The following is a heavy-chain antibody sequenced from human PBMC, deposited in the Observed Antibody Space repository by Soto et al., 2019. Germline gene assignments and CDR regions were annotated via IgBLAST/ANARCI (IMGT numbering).Heavy chain of an antibody. CDR3: ATFRSGYYKTDAFDI. CDR1: GDAISSNNW. J-gene: IGHJ3*02. V-gene: IGHV4-4*02. D-gene: IGHD3-22*01. CDR2: IHHSGST. Sequence: QVHLQESGPGLVKPSGTLSLTCAVSGDAISSNNWWTWVRQPPGKGPEWIGEIHHSGSTNYNPSLKTRVTISIDKSKNQFSLKLSSVTAADTAMYYFATFRSGYYKTDAFDIWGQGTMVTVSS.